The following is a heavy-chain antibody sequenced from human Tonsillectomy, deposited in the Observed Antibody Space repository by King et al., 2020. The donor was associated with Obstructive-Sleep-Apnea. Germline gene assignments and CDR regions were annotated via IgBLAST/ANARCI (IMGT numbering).Heavy chain of an antibody. CDR1: GGSFSGYY. Sequence: VQLQQWGAGLLKPSETLSLTCAVYGGSFSGYYWSWIRQPPGKGLEWIGEINHSGSTNYNPSLKSRVTISVDTSKNQFSLKLSSVTAADTAVYYCARGPTYSNYLFVVWGQGTLVTVSS. J-gene: IGHJ4*02. V-gene: IGHV4-34*01. D-gene: IGHD4-11*01. CDR3: ARGPTYSNYLFVV. CDR2: INHSGST.